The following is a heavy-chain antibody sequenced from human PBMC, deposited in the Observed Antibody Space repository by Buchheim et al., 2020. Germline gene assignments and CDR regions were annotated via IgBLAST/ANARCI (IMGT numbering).Heavy chain of an antibody. J-gene: IGHJ4*02. D-gene: IGHD6-13*01. V-gene: IGHV3-48*01. Sequence: EVQLVESGGGLVQPGGSLRLSCAASGFTFSSYSMNWVRQAPGKGLEWVSYISSSSSTIYYADSVKGRFTISRDNAKNSLYLQMNSPRAEDTAVYYCARDRSYYSSSWYYFDYWGQGTL. CDR3: ARDRSYYSSSWYYFDY. CDR2: ISSSSSTI. CDR1: GFTFSSYS.